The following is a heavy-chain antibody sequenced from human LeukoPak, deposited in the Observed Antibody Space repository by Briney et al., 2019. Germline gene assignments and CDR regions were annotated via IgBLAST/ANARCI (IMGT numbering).Heavy chain of an antibody. CDR3: AKDIEVAGRGYYGMDV. CDR2: IKSDGSRT. J-gene: IGHJ6*02. CDR1: GFTFSNYW. V-gene: IGHV3-74*01. Sequence: GGSLRLSCAVSGFTFSNYWMHWVRQAPGKGLVWVSRIKSDGSRTDYADSVKGRFTISRDNAKNSLYLQMNSLRAEDTALYYCAKDIEVAGRGYYGMDVWGQGTTVTVSS. D-gene: IGHD2-15*01.